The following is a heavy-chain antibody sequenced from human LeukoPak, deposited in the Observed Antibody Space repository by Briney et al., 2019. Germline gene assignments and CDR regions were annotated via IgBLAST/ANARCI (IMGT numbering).Heavy chain of an antibody. V-gene: IGHV3-7*05. J-gene: IGHJ4*02. CDR1: TFTLNNYW. CDR2: IKQDGSEK. CDR3: ASRAGYTGSWSAFDY. Sequence: GGSLRLSCTASTFTLNNYWMSWVRQAPGKGLEWVANIKQDGSEKYYVDSVKGRFTISRDNAKDSLYLQMNSLRAEDTAVYYCASRAGYTGSWSAFDYWGQGTLVTVSS. D-gene: IGHD6-13*01.